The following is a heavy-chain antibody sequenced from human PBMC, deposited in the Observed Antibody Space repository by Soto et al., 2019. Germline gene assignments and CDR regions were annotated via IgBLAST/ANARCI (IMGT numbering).Heavy chain of an antibody. CDR1: GGSISSGGYY. CDR3: ARRGWGREVGWFDP. J-gene: IGHJ5*02. D-gene: IGHD2-21*02. Sequence: QVQLQESGPGLVKPSQTLSLTCTVSGGSISSGGYYWSWIRQHPGKGLEWIGYIYYSGSTYYNPSLKSRVTISVDTSKNEFSLKLSSVTAADTAVYYCARRGWGREVGWFDPWGQGTLVTVSS. V-gene: IGHV4-31*03. CDR2: IYYSGST.